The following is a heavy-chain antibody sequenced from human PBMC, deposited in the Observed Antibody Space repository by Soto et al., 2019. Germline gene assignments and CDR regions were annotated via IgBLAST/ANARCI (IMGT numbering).Heavy chain of an antibody. Sequence: GASVKASCKASGYTFTSKGLCWVRQSPGQGLEWMGWISAYNGNTNYAQRLQGRVTMTTDTSTSTAYMELRSLRSDDTALYYCAKDNQVTLVREATFGHWGKGTLVTVFS. CDR1: GYTFTSKG. CDR2: ISAYNGNT. D-gene: IGHD3-10*01. CDR3: AKDNQVTLVREATFGH. V-gene: IGHV1-18*01. J-gene: IGHJ4*02.